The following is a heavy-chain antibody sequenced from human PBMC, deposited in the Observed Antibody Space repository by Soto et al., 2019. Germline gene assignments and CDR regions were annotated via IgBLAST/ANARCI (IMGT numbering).Heavy chain of an antibody. CDR1: GGTFSSYA. J-gene: IGHJ6*02. CDR3: AKDCCGSSDYYYYYGMDV. D-gene: IGHD6-6*01. CDR2: IIPIFGTA. Sequence: ASVKVSCKASGGTFSSYAISWVRQAPGQGLEWMGGIIPIFGTANYAQKFQGRVTITADESTSTAYMELSSLRAEDTAVYYCAKDCCGSSDYYYYYGMDVWGQGTTVTVSS. V-gene: IGHV1-69*13.